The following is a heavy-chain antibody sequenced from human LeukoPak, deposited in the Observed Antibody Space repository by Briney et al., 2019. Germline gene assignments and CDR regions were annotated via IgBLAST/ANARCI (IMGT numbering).Heavy chain of an antibody. D-gene: IGHD5/OR15-5a*01. V-gene: IGHV1-46*01. CDR3: ARDQCVN. CDR1: GGTFSSYA. CDR2: INPSGGST. J-gene: IGHJ4*02. Sequence: ASVKVSCKASGGTFSSYAISWVRQAPGQGLEWMGIINPSGGSTSYAQKFQGRVTMTRDTSTSTVYMELSSLRSEDTAVYYCARDQCVNWGQGTLVTVSS.